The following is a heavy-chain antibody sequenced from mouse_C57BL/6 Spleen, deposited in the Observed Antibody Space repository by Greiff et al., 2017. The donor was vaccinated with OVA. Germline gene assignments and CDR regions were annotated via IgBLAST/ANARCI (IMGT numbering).Heavy chain of an antibody. V-gene: IGHV1-64*01. CDR3: ASGGYYCGSSLHYYAMDY. CDR2: IHPNSGST. CDR1: GYTFTSYW. D-gene: IGHD1-1*01. J-gene: IGHJ4*01. Sequence: QVQLQQPGAELVKPGASVKLSCKASGYTFTSYWMHWVKQRPGQGLEWIGMIHPNSGSTNYNEKFKSKATLTVDKSSSTAYMQLSSLTSEDSAVYYCASGGYYCGSSLHYYAMDYWGQGTSVTVSS.